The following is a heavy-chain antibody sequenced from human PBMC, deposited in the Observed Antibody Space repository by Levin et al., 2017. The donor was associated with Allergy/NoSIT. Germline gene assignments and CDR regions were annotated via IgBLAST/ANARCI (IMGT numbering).Heavy chain of an antibody. CDR3: AREHDMDV. Sequence: GESLKISCKASGYSFTGYYMHWVRQAPGQGLEWMGRINPNSGGTNYAQKFQGRVTMTRDTSISTVYMELSRLRSDDTAVYHCAREHDMDVWGKGTTVVVSS. V-gene: IGHV1-2*06. CDR2: INPNSGGT. CDR1: GYSFTGYY. J-gene: IGHJ6*03.